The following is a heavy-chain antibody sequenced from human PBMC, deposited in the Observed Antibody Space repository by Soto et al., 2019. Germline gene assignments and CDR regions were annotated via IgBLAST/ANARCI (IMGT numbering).Heavy chain of an antibody. Sequence: TPSLTCNVSGGCNSSGDYYCRWLRQPPGKGLEWIGYIYYSGITYYNPSLKSRVTISIGTSENQFSLQLTSVTAADTAVYFCAREPTVPSGFDSWGQGTLVTVST. J-gene: IGHJ4*02. V-gene: IGHV4-30-4*01. CDR1: GGCNSSGDYY. CDR2: IYYSGIT. D-gene: IGHD4-17*01. CDR3: AREPTVPSGFDS.